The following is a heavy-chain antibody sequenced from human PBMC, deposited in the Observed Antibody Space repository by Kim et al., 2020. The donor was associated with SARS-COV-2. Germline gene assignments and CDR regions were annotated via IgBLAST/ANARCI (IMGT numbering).Heavy chain of an antibody. CDR2: INHSGST. Sequence: SETLSLTCAVYGGSFSGYYWSWIRQPPGKGLEWIGEINHSGSTNYNPSLKSRVTISVDTSKNEFSLKLSSVTAADTAVYYCARGPRRDYYYGSGSYSDAFEIWGEGTMVTVSS. J-gene: IGHJ3*02. V-gene: IGHV4-34*01. CDR3: ARGPRRDYYYGSGSYSDAFEI. CDR1: GGSFSGYY. D-gene: IGHD3-10*01.